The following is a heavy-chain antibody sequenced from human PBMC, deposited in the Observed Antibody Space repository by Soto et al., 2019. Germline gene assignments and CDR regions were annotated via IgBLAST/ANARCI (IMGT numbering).Heavy chain of an antibody. CDR1: GYTFTSYG. CDR2: ISAYIGNT. Sequence: QVQLVQSGAEVKKPGASVKVSCKASGYTFTSYGINWARQAPGQGLEWMGWISAYIGNTNYAPKLQGRVTMTTDTSTTTADTEMRSLRSDDTAVYYCARVRTGLFGAYYYGMDVWGQGTTVTVSS. CDR3: ARVRTGLFGAYYYGMDV. D-gene: IGHD3-16*01. V-gene: IGHV1-18*01. J-gene: IGHJ6*02.